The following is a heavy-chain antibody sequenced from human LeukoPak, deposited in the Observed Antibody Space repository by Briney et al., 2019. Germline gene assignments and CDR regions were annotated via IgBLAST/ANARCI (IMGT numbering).Heavy chain of an antibody. CDR2: IYYSGST. D-gene: IGHD3-22*01. V-gene: IGHV4-39*07. J-gene: IGHJ3*02. CDR1: GGSISSSSYY. CDR3: ARDSSGRSDAFDI. Sequence: ASETLSLTCTVSGGSISSSSYYWGWIRQPPGKGLEWIGSIYYSGSTYYNPSLKSRVTISVDTSKNQFSLKLSSVTAADTAVYYCARDSSGRSDAFDIWGQGTMVTVSS.